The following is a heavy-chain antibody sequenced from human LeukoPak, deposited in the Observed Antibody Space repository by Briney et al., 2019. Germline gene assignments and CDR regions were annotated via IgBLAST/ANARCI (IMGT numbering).Heavy chain of an antibody. CDR3: ARAGCSGGSCFNTPPLFDY. CDR2: IYHSGST. J-gene: IGHJ4*02. V-gene: IGHV4-30-2*01. D-gene: IGHD2-15*01. CDR1: GGSISSGGYS. Sequence: PSETLSLTCAVSGGSISSGGYSWSWIRQPPGKGLEWIGYIYHSGSTYYNPSLKSRVTISVDRSKNQFSLKLSSVTAADTAVYYCARAGCSGGSCFNTPPLFDYWGQGTPVTVSS.